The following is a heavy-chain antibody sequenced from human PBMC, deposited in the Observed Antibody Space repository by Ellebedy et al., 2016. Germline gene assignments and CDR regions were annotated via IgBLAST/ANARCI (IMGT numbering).Heavy chain of an antibody. Sequence: GESLKISXTASGLNFNTFFMSWVRQAPGGGLEWLSTISGDGETTFSADAVKGRFAISRDNSRNTVFLLMNNLRAEDTAVYYCYYGHYSGSWGQGTLVTVSS. D-gene: IGHD4-17*01. CDR3: YYGHYSGS. J-gene: IGHJ4*02. V-gene: IGHV3-23*01. CDR2: ISGDGETT. CDR1: GLNFNTFF.